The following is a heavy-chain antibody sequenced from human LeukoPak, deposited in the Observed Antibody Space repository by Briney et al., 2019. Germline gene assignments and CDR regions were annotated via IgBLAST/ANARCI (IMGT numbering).Heavy chain of an antibody. V-gene: IGHV1-2*02. J-gene: IGHJ3*02. CDR3: AREASYNWNDGHAFDI. CDR2: INPNSGGT. Sequence: ASVKVSCKASGYTFTGYYMHWVRQAPGQGLEWMGWINPNSGGTNYAQKFQGRVTMTRDTSISTAYTELSRLRSEDTAVYYCAREASYNWNDGHAFDIWGQGTMVTVSS. D-gene: IGHD1-1*01. CDR1: GYTFTGYY.